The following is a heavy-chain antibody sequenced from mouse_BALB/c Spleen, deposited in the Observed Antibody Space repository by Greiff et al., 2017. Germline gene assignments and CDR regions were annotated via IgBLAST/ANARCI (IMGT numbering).Heavy chain of an antibody. CDR2: ISSGSSTI. J-gene: IGHJ3*01. CDR1: GFTFSSFG. CDR3: ANDYWFAY. V-gene: IGHV5-17*02. D-gene: IGHD2-4*01. Sequence: EVHLVESGGGLVQPGGSRKLSCAASGFTFSSFGMHWVRQAPEKGLEWVAYISSGSSTIYYADKVKGRFTISRDNPKNTLFLQMTSLRSEDTAMYYCANDYWFAYWGQGTLVTVSA.